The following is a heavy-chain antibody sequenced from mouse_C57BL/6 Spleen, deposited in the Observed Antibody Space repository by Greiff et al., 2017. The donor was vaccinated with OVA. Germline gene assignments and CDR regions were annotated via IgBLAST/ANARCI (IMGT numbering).Heavy chain of an antibody. J-gene: IGHJ1*03. Sequence: VQLQQPGAELVMPGASVKLSCKASGYTFTSYWMHWVKQRPGQGLEWIGEIDPSDSYTNYNQKFKGKSTLTVDKSSSTAYMQLSSLTSEDSAVYYCARGGVTTVVDWYFDVWGTGTTVTVSS. D-gene: IGHD1-1*01. CDR3: ARGGVTTVVDWYFDV. CDR1: GYTFTSYW. CDR2: IDPSDSYT. V-gene: IGHV1-69*01.